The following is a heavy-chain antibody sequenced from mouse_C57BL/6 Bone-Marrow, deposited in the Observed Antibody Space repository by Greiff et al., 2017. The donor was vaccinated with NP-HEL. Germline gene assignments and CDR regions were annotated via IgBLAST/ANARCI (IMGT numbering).Heavy chain of an antibody. CDR2: IDPENGDT. D-gene: IGHD2-3*01. Sequence: EVQVVESGAELVRPGASVKLSCTASGFNIKDDYMHWVKQRPEQGLEWIGWIDPENGDTEYASKFQGKATITADTSSNTAYLQLSSLTSEDTAVYYCTRGLLNFDYWGQGTTLTVSS. CDR1: GFNIKDDY. CDR3: TRGLLNFDY. V-gene: IGHV14-4*01. J-gene: IGHJ2*01.